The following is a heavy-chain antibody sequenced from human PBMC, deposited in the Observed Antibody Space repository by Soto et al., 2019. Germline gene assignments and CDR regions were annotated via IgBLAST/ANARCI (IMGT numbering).Heavy chain of an antibody. CDR1: GGSINSSSYF. CDR3: ARKKYYYDSSDEGAFDI. CDR2: IYYSGST. Sequence: SETLSLTCSVSGGSINSSSYFWGWVRQPPGKGLEWIGSIYYSGSTYYNPSLRSRVTISVDTSKNQFSLKLSSVTAADTAVYYCARKKYYYDSSDEGAFDIWGQGTMVTVSS. V-gene: IGHV4-39*01. D-gene: IGHD3-22*01. J-gene: IGHJ3*02.